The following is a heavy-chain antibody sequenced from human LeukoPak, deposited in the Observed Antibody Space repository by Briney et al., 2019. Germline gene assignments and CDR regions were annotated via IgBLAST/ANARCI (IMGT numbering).Heavy chain of an antibody. J-gene: IGHJ4*02. D-gene: IGHD6-13*01. V-gene: IGHV3-23*01. CDR1: GFSFSSYA. Sequence: PGGSLRLSCAASGFSFSSYAMSWARQAPGKGLEWVSAISGSGGNTYYADSVRGRFTISRDNSKNTLYLQMNSLRAEDTAIYYCAKVSWANYFDYWGQGTLVTVSS. CDR3: AKVSWANYFDY. CDR2: ISGSGGNT.